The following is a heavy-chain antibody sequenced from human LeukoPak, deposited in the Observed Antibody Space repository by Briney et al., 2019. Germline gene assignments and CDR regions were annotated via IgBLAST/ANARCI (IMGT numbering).Heavy chain of an antibody. D-gene: IGHD6-19*01. CDR3: AKGRAVAGIFYYGMDV. CDR2: ISGSGGST. V-gene: IGHV3-23*01. J-gene: IGHJ6*02. CDR1: GFTFSSYA. Sequence: PGGSLRLSCAASGFTFSSYAMSWVRQAPGKGLEWVSAISGSGGSTYYADSVKGRFTISRDNSKNTLYLQMNSLGAEDTAVYYCAKGRAVAGIFYYGMDVWGQGTTVTVSS.